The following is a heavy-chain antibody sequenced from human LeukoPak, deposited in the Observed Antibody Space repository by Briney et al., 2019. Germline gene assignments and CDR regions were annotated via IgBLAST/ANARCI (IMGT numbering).Heavy chain of an antibody. CDR1: GFSFSYYG. V-gene: IGHV3-30*02. D-gene: IGHD4-17*01. CDR2: IRYDGSSN. Sequence: PGGSLRLSCVGSGFSFSYYGMHWVRQAPGKGLEWVAFIRYDGSSNYYADSVKGRFTISRDNSKNTLYLQMNSLRPEDTAVYYCASERDYGDSNAFDMWGQGTMVTVSS. J-gene: IGHJ3*02. CDR3: ASERDYGDSNAFDM.